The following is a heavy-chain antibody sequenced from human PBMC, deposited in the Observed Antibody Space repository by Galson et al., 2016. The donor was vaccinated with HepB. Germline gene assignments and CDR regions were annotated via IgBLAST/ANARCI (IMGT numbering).Heavy chain of an antibody. Sequence: SLRLSCAASGFTFSSYWMHWVRQVPGRGLVWVSSINNDGRSTKYADSVKGRFTISRDNAKNTLYLQMDSLRDEDTAVYFCARASISHFDFWGQGILVTVSS. CDR1: GFTFSSYW. J-gene: IGHJ4*02. V-gene: IGHV3-74*03. CDR2: INNDGRST. CDR3: ARASISHFDF.